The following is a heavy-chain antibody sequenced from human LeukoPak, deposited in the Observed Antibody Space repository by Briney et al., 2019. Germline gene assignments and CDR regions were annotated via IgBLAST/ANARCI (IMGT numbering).Heavy chain of an antibody. Sequence: SETLSLTCAVYGGSFSGYYWSWIRQPPGKGLEWIGEINHSGSTNYNPSLKSRVTISVDTSKNQFSLKLSSVTAADTAVYYCARKHQLFDYWGQGTLVTVSS. J-gene: IGHJ4*02. CDR1: GGSFSGYY. CDR2: INHSGST. CDR3: ARKHQLFDY. V-gene: IGHV4-34*01. D-gene: IGHD2-2*01.